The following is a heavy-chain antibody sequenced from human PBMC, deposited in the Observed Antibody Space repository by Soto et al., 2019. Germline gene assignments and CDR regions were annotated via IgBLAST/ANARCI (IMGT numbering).Heavy chain of an antibody. V-gene: IGHV3-7*01. Sequence: EVHLAESGGGLVQPGGSLRVSCAASGFTFSTYWMSWVRQAPGKGLEWVANIKADGSETYYVDSVKGRFTISRDNAMNSLHLQMNSLRTEDTAIYYCARESGIDPIFDIWGQGTRVTVSS. J-gene: IGHJ3*02. CDR3: ARESGIDPIFDI. D-gene: IGHD2-21*01. CDR2: IKADGSET. CDR1: GFTFSTYW.